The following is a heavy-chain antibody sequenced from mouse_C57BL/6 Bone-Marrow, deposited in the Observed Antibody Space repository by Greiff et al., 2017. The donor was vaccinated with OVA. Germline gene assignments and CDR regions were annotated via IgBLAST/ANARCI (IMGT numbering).Heavy chain of an antibody. Sequence: EVKLMESGGGLVKPGGSLKLSCAASGFTFSDYGMHWVRQAPEKGLEWVAYISSGSSTIYYADTVKGRFTISRDNAKNTLFLQMTSLRSEDTAMYYCARVGRPTWYFDVWGTGTTVTVSS. D-gene: IGHD3-1*01. CDR2: ISSGSSTI. J-gene: IGHJ1*03. V-gene: IGHV5-17*01. CDR1: GFTFSDYG. CDR3: ARVGRPTWYFDV.